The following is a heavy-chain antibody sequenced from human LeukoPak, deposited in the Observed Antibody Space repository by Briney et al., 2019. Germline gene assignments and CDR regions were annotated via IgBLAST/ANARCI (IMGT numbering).Heavy chain of an antibody. D-gene: IGHD3-10*01. V-gene: IGHV3-11*01. CDR1: GFTFSDYY. CDR3: AGGYYYGSGTDY. J-gene: IGHJ4*02. Sequence: GGSLRLSCAASGFTFSDYYMSWIRQAPGKGLEGVSYISSSGSTIYYADSVKGRFTISRDNAKNSLYLQMNSVRAEDTAVYYCAGGYYYGSGTDYWGQGTLVTVSS. CDR2: ISSSGSTI.